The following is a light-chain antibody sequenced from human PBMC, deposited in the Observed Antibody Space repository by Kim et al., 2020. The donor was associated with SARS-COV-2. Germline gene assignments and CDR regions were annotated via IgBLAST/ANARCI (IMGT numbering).Light chain of an antibody. J-gene: IGKJ1*01. CDR3: QHYGTSQRT. CDR2: GAS. CDR1: QSVSSSY. V-gene: IGKV3-20*01. Sequence: EIVLTQSPGTLSLSPGERATLSCRASQSVSSSYLGWYQQKPGQAPRLLIYGASIRATGIPDRFSGSGSGTDFTLTISRLEPEDFAVYYCQHYGTSQRTFGQGTKVDIK.